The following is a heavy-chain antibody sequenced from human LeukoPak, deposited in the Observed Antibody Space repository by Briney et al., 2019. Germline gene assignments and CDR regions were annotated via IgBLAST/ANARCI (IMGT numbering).Heavy chain of an antibody. CDR2: ITSSSSRI. V-gene: IGHV3-48*02. Sequence: PGGSLRLSCAASGFAFSRFSMNWVRQAPWKGLEWVSHIYITSSSSRISYADSVKGRFTISRDNAKNSMYLQMNSLRDEDTAVYYCVRDNNWGFDYWGQGTLVTVSS. D-gene: IGHD7-27*01. CDR3: VRDNNWGFDY. CDR1: GFAFSRFS. J-gene: IGHJ4*02.